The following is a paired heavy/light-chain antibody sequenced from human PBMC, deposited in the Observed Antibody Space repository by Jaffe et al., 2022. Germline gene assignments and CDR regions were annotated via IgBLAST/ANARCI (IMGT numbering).Heavy chain of an antibody. J-gene: IGHJ3*02. CDR3: AHRQLRYFDWLLPYDAFDI. D-gene: IGHD3-9*01. V-gene: IGHV2-5*02. Sequence: QITLKESGPTLVKPTQTLTLTCTFSGFSLSTSGVGVGWIRQPPGKALEWLALIYWDDDKRYSPSLKSRLTITKDTSKNQVVLTMTNMDPVDTATYYCAHRQLRYFDWLLPYDAFDIWGQGTMVTVSS. CDR2: IYWDDDK. CDR1: GFSLSTSGVG.
Light chain of an antibody. CDR3: QQYYSTLLT. V-gene: IGKV1-NL1*01. CDR2: AAS. Sequence: DIQMTQSPSSLSASVGDRVTITCRASQGISNSLAWYQQKPGKAPKLLLYAASRLESGVPSRFSGSGSGTDYTLTISSLQPEDFATYYCQQYYSTLLTFGGGTKVEIK. J-gene: IGKJ4*01. CDR1: QGISNS.